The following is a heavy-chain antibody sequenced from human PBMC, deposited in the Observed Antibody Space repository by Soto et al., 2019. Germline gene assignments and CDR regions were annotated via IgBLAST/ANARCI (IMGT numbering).Heavy chain of an antibody. CDR1: GGPISNYY. CDR3: SRGGCSNNNCQTRGMDV. CDR2: ISSDVAT. J-gene: IGHJ6*04. V-gene: IGHV4-4*07. Sequence: QVPLQESGPGLVRPSETLYLICNVSGGPISNYYWSWVRQPAGQGLEWVGRISSDVATNYSPSLTSRLFMSGDMSGNQFSLQLNSVTAADTAVYYCSRGGCSNNNCQTRGMDVWGKGTTVTVSS. D-gene: IGHD2-2*01.